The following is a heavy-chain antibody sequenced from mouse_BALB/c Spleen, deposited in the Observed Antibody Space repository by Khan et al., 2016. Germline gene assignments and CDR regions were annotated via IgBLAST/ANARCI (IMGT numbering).Heavy chain of an antibody. CDR2: IWSGGST. V-gene: IGHV2-2*02. CDR1: GFSLTTYG. CDR3: ARTYDYDGGFDY. Sequence: QVQLQQSGPGLVQPSQSLSITCTVSGFSLTTYGVHWVRQSPGKALEWLGVIWSGGSTDYNAAFISRLSISRDTSKSQVFFKVRSLQAKDTAIYYCARTYDYDGGFDYWGQGTTLTVSS. J-gene: IGHJ2*01. D-gene: IGHD2-4*01.